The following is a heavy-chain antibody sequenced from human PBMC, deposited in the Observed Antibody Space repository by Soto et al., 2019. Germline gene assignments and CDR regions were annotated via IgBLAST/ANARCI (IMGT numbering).Heavy chain of an antibody. CDR1: GYTFTSCG. D-gene: IGHD3-22*01. J-gene: IGHJ3*02. CDR3: ANFYDSSGYYPNDAFDI. V-gene: IGHV1-18*01. Sequence: ASVKVSCKASGYTFTSCGISWVRQAPGQGLEWMGWISAYNGNTNYAQKLQGRVTMTTDTSTSTAYMELRSLRSDDTAVYYCANFYDSSGYYPNDAFDIWGQGTMVTVSS. CDR2: ISAYNGNT.